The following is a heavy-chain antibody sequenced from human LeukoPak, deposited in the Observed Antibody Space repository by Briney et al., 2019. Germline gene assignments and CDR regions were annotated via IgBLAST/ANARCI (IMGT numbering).Heavy chain of an antibody. Sequence: PSETLSLTCAVSGYSISSGYYWGWIRQPPGKGLEWIGSIYYSGSTYYNPSLKSRVTISVDTSKNQFSLKLSSVTAADTAVYYCARRGPETSSSPGLFDYWGQGTLVTVSS. V-gene: IGHV4-38-2*01. CDR3: ARRGPETSSSPGLFDY. CDR1: GYSISSGYY. CDR2: IYYSGST. D-gene: IGHD6-6*01. J-gene: IGHJ4*02.